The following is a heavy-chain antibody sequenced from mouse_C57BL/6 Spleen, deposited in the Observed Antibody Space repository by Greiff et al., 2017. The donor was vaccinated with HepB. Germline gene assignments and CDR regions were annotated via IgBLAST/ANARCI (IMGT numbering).Heavy chain of an antibody. J-gene: IGHJ4*01. CDR3: ARSSGDGDYYAMDY. D-gene: IGHD3-2*02. V-gene: IGHV2-6*01. Sequence: VQRVESGPGLVAPSQSLSITCTVSGFSLTSYGVDWVRQSPGKGLEWLGVIWGVGSTNYNSALKSRLSISKDNSKSQVCLKMNSLQTDDTAMYYCARSSGDGDYYAMDYWGQGTSVTVSS. CDR2: IWGVGST. CDR1: GFSLTSYG.